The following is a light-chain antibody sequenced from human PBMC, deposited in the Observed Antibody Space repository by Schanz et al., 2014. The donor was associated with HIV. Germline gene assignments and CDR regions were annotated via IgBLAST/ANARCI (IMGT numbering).Light chain of an antibody. V-gene: IGKV1-27*01. CDR1: QDIRDY. Sequence: DIQMTQSPSSLSASVGDRVIITCRASQDIRDYLAWYQQKPGKIPQLLIYAASTLQSGVPSRFSGSGSGTHFTLTISSLQPEDVATYYCKRYNIAPLTFGGGTRVHIK. CDR3: KRYNIAPLT. J-gene: IGKJ4*01. CDR2: AAS.